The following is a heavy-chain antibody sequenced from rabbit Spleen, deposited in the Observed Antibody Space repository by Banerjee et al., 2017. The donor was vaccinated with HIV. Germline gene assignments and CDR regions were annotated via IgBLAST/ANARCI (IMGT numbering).Heavy chain of an antibody. CDR3: ARDDGSYDYIDVYFKL. J-gene: IGHJ4*01. V-gene: IGHV1S40*01. CDR1: GFSFSSSDY. Sequence: QSLEESGGDLVKPGASLTLTCTASGFSFSSSDYMCWVRQAPGKGLEWISCITGSSSDFTYSATWAKGRFTISKTSSTTVTLQMTSLTVADTAAYFCARDDGSYDYIDVYFKLWAKAPSSPS. D-gene: IGHD6-1*01. CDR2: ITGSSSDFT.